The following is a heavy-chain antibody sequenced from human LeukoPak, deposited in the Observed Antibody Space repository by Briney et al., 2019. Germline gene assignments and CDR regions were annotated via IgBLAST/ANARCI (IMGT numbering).Heavy chain of an antibody. V-gene: IGHV3-33*01. CDR2: IWYDGSNK. CDR3: ARDAGRYFDWLGY. Sequence: GGSLRLSCAASGFTFSSFGMHWVRQAPGKGLEWVAVIWYDGSNKYYADSVKGRFTISRDNSKNTLYLQMNSLRAEDTAVYYCARDAGRYFDWLGYWGQGTLVTVSS. CDR1: GFTFSSFG. D-gene: IGHD3-9*01. J-gene: IGHJ4*02.